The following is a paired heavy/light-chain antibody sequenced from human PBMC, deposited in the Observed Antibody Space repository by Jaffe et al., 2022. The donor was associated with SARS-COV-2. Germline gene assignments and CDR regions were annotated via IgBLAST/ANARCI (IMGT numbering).Heavy chain of an antibody. V-gene: IGHV3-7*03. J-gene: IGHJ4*02. Sequence: EAQLVESGGGLVQPGGSLRLSCVASGFTFSNYWMTWVRQAPGKGLEWVANIKEDGGEKHYVASVEGRFTISRDNARDSLYLQMNSLRVEDTAVYYCARDEGRYANTLPDYWGQGTLVTVSS. D-gene: IGHD2-2*01. CDR1: GFTFSNYW. CDR3: ARDEGRYANTLPDY. CDR2: IKEDGGEK.
Light chain of an antibody. CDR3: YSTDSSGNQRV. J-gene: IGLJ3*02. CDR1: ALPKKF. V-gene: IGLV3-10*01. Sequence: SYEVTQPPSVSVSPGQTARITCSGDALPKKFAYWYKQKSGQAPVLVIYEDKKRPSGIPERFSGSSSGTMATLTISGAQVEDEADYYCYSTDSSGNQRVFGGGTKLTVL. CDR2: EDK.